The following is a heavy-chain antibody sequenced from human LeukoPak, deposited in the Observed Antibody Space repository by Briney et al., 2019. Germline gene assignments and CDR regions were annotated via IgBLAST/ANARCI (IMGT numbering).Heavy chain of an antibody. CDR1: GGSISSYY. CDR2: IYYSGST. CDR3: ATLSSSWYNSFDP. Sequence: SETLSLTCTVSGGSISSYYWSWIRQPPGKGLEWIGYIYYSGSTNYNPSLKSRVTISVDTSKNQFSLKLSSVTAADTAVYYCATLSSSWYNSFDPWGQGTLVTVSS. D-gene: IGHD6-13*01. J-gene: IGHJ5*02. V-gene: IGHV4-59*01.